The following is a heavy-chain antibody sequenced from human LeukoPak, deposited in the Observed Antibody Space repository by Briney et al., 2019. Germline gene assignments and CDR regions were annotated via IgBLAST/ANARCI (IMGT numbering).Heavy chain of an antibody. V-gene: IGHV3-30*07. CDR2: ISYDGSAK. CDR3: ARDGGGSYYGDFFDY. J-gene: IGHJ4*02. CDR1: GFTFSSYP. D-gene: IGHD1-26*01. Sequence: GGSLRLSCAASGFTFSSYPMHWVRQAPGKGLEWVAVISYDGSAKYYADSAKGRFTISRDNSKNTLYLQMNSLRAEDTAVYYCARDGGGSYYGDFFDYWGQGTLVTVSS.